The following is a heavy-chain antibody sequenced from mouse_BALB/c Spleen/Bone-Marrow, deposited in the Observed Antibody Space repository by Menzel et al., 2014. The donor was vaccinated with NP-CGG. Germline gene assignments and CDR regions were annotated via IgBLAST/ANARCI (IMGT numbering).Heavy chain of an antibody. CDR2: IDPYDSET. CDR3: ARSPDTYPSMDY. Sequence: VKLQESGAELVRPGASVKLSCKASGYTFTSYWMNWVKQRPEQGLEWIGRIDPYDSETHYNQKFRDKAILTVDKSPRIAFMQLSRLTSEDSAVYYCARSPDTYPSMDYWGQGTSVTVSS. J-gene: IGHJ4*01. CDR1: GYTFTSYW. V-gene: IGHV1-52*01.